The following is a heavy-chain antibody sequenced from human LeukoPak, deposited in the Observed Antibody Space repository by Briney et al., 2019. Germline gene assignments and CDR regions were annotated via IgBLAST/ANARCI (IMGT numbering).Heavy chain of an antibody. V-gene: IGHV4-34*01. CDR1: DGSFSGYY. Sequence: SETLSLTCAVYDGSFSGYYWSWIRQPPEKGLEWIGEINHSGSTNYNPSLKSRVTISVDTSKNQFSLKLSSVTAADTAVYYCAREGVVGAYGHFDYWGQGTLVTVSS. CDR2: INHSGST. CDR3: AREGVVGAYGHFDY. J-gene: IGHJ4*02. D-gene: IGHD2-15*01.